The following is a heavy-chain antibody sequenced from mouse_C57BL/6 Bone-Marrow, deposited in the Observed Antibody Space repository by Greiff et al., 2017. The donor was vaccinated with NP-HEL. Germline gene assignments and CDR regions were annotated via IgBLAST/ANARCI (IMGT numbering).Heavy chain of an antibody. CDR3: ARQITTGYFDV. V-gene: IGHV5-12*01. J-gene: IGHJ1*03. CDR2: ISNGGGST. D-gene: IGHD1-1*01. CDR1: GFTFSDYY. Sequence: EVQLQESGGGLVQPGGSLKLSCAASGFTFSDYYMYWVRQTPEKRLEWVAYISNGGGSTYYPDTVKGRFTISRDNAKNTLYLQMSRLKSEDTAMYYCARQITTGYFDVWGTGTTVTVSS.